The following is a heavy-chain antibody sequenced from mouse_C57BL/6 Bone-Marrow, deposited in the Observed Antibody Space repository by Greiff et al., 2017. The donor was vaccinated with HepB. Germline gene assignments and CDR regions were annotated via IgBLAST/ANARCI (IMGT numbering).Heavy chain of an antibody. CDR3: TTPQHYYDYDLFAY. CDR1: GFNIKDDY. D-gene: IGHD2-4*01. J-gene: IGHJ3*01. CDR2: IDPENGDT. Sequence: VQLQQSGAELVRPGASVKLSCTASGFNIKDDYMHWVKQRPEQGLEWIGWIDPENGDTEYASKFQGKATITADTSSNTAYLQLSSLTSEDTAVYYCTTPQHYYDYDLFAYWGQGTLVTVSA. V-gene: IGHV14-4*01.